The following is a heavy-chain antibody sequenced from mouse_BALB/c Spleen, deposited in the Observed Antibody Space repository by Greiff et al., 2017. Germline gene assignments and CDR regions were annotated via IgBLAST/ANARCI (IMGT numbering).Heavy chain of an antibody. J-gene: IGHJ2*01. Sequence: DVKLVESGGGLVKLGGSLKLSCAASGFTFSSYYMSWVRQTPEKRLELVAAINSNGGSTYYPDTVKGRFTISRDNAKNTLYLQMSSLKSEDTALYYCARQYYGSSYYFDYWGQGTTLTVSS. CDR2: INSNGGST. CDR3: ARQYYGSSYYFDY. CDR1: GFTFSSYY. V-gene: IGHV5-6-2*01. D-gene: IGHD1-1*01.